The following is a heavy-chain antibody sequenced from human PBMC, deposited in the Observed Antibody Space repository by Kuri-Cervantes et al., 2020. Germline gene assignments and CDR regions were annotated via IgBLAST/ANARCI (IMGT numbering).Heavy chain of an antibody. CDR1: GGSISSGGYY. D-gene: IGHD3-10*01. Sequence: SCTVSGGSISSGGYYWSWIRQHPGKGLEWIGYIYYSGSTYYNPSLKSRVTISVDTSKNQFSLKLSSVTAADTAVYYCARDKYGSGLFGMDVWGQGTTVTVSS. V-gene: IGHV4-31*02. CDR3: ARDKYGSGLFGMDV. CDR2: IYYSGST. J-gene: IGHJ6*02.